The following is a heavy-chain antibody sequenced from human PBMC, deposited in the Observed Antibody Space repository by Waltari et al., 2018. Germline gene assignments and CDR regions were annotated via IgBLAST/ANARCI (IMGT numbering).Heavy chain of an antibody. CDR3: ARSTPFDY. CDR2: IYYSGST. Sequence: QVQLQESDPGLVKPSETLSLTRTVSGGSISSYYWSWIRQPPGKGLEWIGYIYYSGSTNYNPSLKSRVTISVDTSKNQFSLKLSSVTAADTAVYYCARSTPFDYWGQGTLVTVSS. J-gene: IGHJ4*02. CDR1: GGSISSYY. D-gene: IGHD4-17*01. V-gene: IGHV4-59*01.